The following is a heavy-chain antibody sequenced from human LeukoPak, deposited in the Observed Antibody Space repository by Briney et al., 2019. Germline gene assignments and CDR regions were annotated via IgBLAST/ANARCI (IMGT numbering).Heavy chain of an antibody. V-gene: IGHV3-48*04. CDR2: ISSSSSTI. CDR3: ARWAAFRWLSAFDY. Sequence: PGGSLRLSCAASGFTFSSYSMNWVRQAPGKGLEWVSYISSSSSTIYYADSVKGRFTISRDNAKNSLYPQMNSLRAEDTAVYYCARWAAFRWLSAFDYWGQGTLVTVSS. D-gene: IGHD3-22*01. J-gene: IGHJ4*02. CDR1: GFTFSSYS.